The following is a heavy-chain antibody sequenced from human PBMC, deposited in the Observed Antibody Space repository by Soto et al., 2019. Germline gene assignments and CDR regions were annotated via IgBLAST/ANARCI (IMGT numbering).Heavy chain of an antibody. V-gene: IGHV4-39*01. J-gene: IGHJ5*01. CDR2: IYYNGGT. CDR1: GGSISTSSYY. Sequence: PXETLSLTCTVSGGSISTSSYYWGWIRQPPGKGLEWIGNIYYNGGTYYNPSLKSRVTISVDTSKNQFSLRLSSVTAADTAVYYCARLATTVTIFDLWGQGTLVTVSS. D-gene: IGHD4-17*01. CDR3: ARLATTVTIFDL.